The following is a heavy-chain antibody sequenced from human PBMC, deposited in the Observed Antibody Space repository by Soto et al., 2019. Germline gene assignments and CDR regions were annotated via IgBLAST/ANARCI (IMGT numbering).Heavy chain of an antibody. J-gene: IGHJ4*02. CDR1: GFTFSNYA. CDR2: ISSSGSTI. CDR3: ARAWYYYDSSGYVDY. D-gene: IGHD3-22*01. V-gene: IGHV3-11*01. Sequence: GGSLRLSCAASGFTFSNYAMSWVRQAPGKGLEWVSYISSSGSTIYYADSVKGRFTISRDNAKNSLYLQMNSLRAEDTAVYCCARAWYYYDSSGYVDYWGQGTLVTVSS.